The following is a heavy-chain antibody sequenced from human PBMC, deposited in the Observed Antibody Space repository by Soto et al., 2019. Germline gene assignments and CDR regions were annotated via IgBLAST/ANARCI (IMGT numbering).Heavy chain of an antibody. CDR3: ARGEYCSSTCCYFADYYYYYYMDV. V-gene: IGHV4-34*01. J-gene: IGHJ6*03. D-gene: IGHD2-2*01. Sequence: PSETLSLTCAVYGGSFSGYYWSWIRQPPGKGLEWIGEINHSGSTNYNPSLKSRVTISVDTSKNQFSLKLSSVTAADTAVYYCARGEYCSSTCCYFADYYYYYYMDVWGKGTTLTVSS. CDR2: INHSGST. CDR1: GGSFSGYY.